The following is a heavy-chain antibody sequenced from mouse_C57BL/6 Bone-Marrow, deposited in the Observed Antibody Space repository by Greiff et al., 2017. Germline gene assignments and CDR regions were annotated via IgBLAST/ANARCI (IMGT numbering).Heavy chain of an antibody. CDR3: THYGSSFCWYFDV. D-gene: IGHD1-1*01. CDR1: GYTFTSYW. J-gene: IGHJ1*03. CDR2: IYPGNSDT. Sequence: VQLQQSGTVLARPGASVKMSCKTSGYTFTSYWMHWVKQRPGQGLEWIGAIYPGNSDTSYNQKFKGKAKLTAVPSASTAYMELSSLTNEDSAVYYCTHYGSSFCWYFDVWGTGTTVTVSS. V-gene: IGHV1-5*01.